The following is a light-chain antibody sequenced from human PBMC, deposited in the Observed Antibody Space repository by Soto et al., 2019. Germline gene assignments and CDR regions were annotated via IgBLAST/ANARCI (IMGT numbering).Light chain of an antibody. Sequence: DIQMTQSPSTLSASVGVSVTITCRASQIIYSWLAWYQQKPGNAPKLLIYRSSTVERGVPSRFSDSGSETEFTLTINSLQPDDFAFYYCLQYLDYYLPLAEGTKIEIK. J-gene: IGKJ4*02. V-gene: IGKV1-5*03. CDR1: QIIYSW. CDR2: RSS. CDR3: LQYLDYYLP.